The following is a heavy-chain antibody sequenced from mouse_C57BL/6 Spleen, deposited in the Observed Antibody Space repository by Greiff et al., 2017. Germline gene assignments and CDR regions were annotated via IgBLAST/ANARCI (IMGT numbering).Heavy chain of an antibody. D-gene: IGHD1-1*01. CDR1: GFTFSDYG. Sequence: EVKLEESGGGLVKPGGSLKLSCAASGFTFSDYGMHWVRQAPEKGLEWVAYISSGSSTIYYADTVKGRFTISRDNAKNTLFLQMTSLRSEDTAMYYCARPYYYGSSYNYAMDYWGQGTSVTVSS. CDR3: ARPYYYGSSYNYAMDY. V-gene: IGHV5-17*01. J-gene: IGHJ4*01. CDR2: ISSGSSTI.